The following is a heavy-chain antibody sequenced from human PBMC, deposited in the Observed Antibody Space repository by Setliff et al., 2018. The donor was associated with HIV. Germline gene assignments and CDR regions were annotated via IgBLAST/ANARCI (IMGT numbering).Heavy chain of an antibody. CDR1: DGSISSSSYY. Sequence: SETLSLTCNVSDGSISSSSYYWAWIRQPPGKGLEWIGTIYCSGNTYYRPSLKSRVTVSIDTSKNQFSLRLNSVTAADTAVYYCARQSGYTRGWDIFGLVAGSFDIWGQGTMVT. CDR3: ARQSGYTRGWDIFGLVAGSFDI. J-gene: IGHJ3*02. V-gene: IGHV4-39*01. D-gene: IGHD3-3*01. CDR2: IYCSGNT.